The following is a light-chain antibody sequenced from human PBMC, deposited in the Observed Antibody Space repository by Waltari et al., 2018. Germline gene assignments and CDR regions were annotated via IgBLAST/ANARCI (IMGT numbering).Light chain of an antibody. V-gene: IGKV3-20*01. CDR1: QSVSRA. CDR3: QHYVSLPVT. J-gene: IGKJ1*01. CDR2: GAS. Sequence: EIVLTPSPSTQSLSPGERATLSCRASQSVSRALAWYHQSPGHAPRLRIYGASNRATGIPDRFSGSGSGTDFSLIISRLEPEDFAVYYCQHYVSLPVTFGQGTKVEIK.